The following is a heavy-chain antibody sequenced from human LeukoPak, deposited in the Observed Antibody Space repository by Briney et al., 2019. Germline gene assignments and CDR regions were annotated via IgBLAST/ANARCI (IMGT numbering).Heavy chain of an antibody. Sequence: GRSLRLSCAASGFTFSSYGMHWVRQAPGKGLEWVAVIWYDGSNKYYADSVKGRFTISRDNSKNTLDLQRNSPRAEDTAVYYCARDPPYYDSSGSFDYWGQGTLVTVSS. CDR1: GFTFSSYG. V-gene: IGHV3-33*01. J-gene: IGHJ4*02. CDR2: IWYDGSNK. D-gene: IGHD3-22*01. CDR3: ARDPPYYDSSGSFDY.